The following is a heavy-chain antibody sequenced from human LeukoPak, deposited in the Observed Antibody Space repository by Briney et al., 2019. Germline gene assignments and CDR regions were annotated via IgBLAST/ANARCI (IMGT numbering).Heavy chain of an antibody. CDR3: ARVDYYGSGSYYSYWFDP. J-gene: IGHJ5*02. Sequence: SETLSLTCTVSGGSISGYYWSWIRQPPGKGLEWIGYIYHSGSTYYNPSLKSRVTISVDRSKNQFSLKLSSVTAADTAVYYCARVDYYGSGSYYSYWFDPWGQGTLVTVSS. CDR1: GGSISGYY. D-gene: IGHD3-10*01. CDR2: IYHSGST. V-gene: IGHV4-30-2*01.